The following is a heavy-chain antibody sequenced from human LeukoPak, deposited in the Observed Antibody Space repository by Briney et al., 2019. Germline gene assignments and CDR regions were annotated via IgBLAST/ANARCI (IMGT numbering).Heavy chain of an antibody. CDR1: GFTFSDYY. Sequence: GGSLRLSCAASGFTFSDYYMSWIRQAPGKGLEWVSYISSSGSTIYYADSVKGRFTISRDNAKNSLYLQMNSLRAEDTAVYYCARGISHPPHYYYYYYMDVWGKGTTVTVSS. CDR2: ISSSGSTI. J-gene: IGHJ6*03. V-gene: IGHV3-11*04. CDR3: ARGISHPPHYYYYYYMDV.